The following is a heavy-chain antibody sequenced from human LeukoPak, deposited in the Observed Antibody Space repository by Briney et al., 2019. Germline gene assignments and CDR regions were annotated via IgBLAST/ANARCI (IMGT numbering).Heavy chain of an antibody. CDR1: GGSFSGYY. Sequence: SETLSLTCAVYGGSFSGYYWSWIRQPPGKGLEWIGEINHSGSTNYNPSLKSRVTISVDTSKNQFSLKLSSVTAADTAVYYCAGYDSSGSMAFDIWGQGTMVTVSS. J-gene: IGHJ3*02. V-gene: IGHV4-34*01. CDR3: AGYDSSGSMAFDI. CDR2: INHSGST. D-gene: IGHD3-22*01.